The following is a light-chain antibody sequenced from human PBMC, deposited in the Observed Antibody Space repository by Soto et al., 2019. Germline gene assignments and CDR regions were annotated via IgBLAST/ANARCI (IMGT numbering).Light chain of an antibody. Sequence: QSVLTXPASVSGSPGQSITISCTGTSSDVGGYNYVSWYQQHPGKAPKLMIYDVSNRPSGVSNRFSGSKSGNTASLTISGLQAEDEADYYCSSYTSSSTSFGTGTKVTVL. CDR2: DVS. CDR1: SSDVGGYNY. J-gene: IGLJ1*01. V-gene: IGLV2-14*01. CDR3: SSYTSSSTS.